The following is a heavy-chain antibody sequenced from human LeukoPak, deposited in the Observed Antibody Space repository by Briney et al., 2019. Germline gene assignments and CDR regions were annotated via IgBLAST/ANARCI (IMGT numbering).Heavy chain of an antibody. CDR1: GYTFTGYY. CDR2: INPNSGGT. Sequence: ASVKVSCKASGYTFTGYYMHWVRQAPGQGPEWMGWINPNSGGTNYAQKFQGWVTMTRDTSISTAYMELSSLRSEDTAVYYCARGPNSYGDLDYWGQGTLVTVSS. D-gene: IGHD4-17*01. V-gene: IGHV1-2*04. J-gene: IGHJ4*02. CDR3: ARGPNSYGDLDY.